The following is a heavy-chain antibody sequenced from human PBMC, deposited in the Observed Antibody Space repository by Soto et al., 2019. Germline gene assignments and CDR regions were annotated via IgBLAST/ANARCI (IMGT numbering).Heavy chain of an antibody. V-gene: IGHV3-11*06. D-gene: IGHD5-18*01. Sequence: PGGSLRLSCAASGFSFSDHYMSWIRQAPGKGLEWVSYISSSTFYTNYADSVKGRFTISRDNAKNSLYLQMNSLRAEDTAVYYCARVDRALWLLWYYGMDVWGQGTTVTVSS. J-gene: IGHJ6*02. CDR1: GFSFSDHY. CDR2: ISSSTFYT. CDR3: ARVDRALWLLWYYGMDV.